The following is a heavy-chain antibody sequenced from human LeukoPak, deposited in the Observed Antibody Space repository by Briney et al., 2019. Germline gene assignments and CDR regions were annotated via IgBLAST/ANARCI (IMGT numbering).Heavy chain of an antibody. CDR3: AKDSWSRNGIYDAFDI. CDR1: GFDFSSNW. D-gene: IGHD2-8*01. CDR2: VGGDDTN. Sequence: GGSLRLSCAASGFDFSSNWMHWVRQAPGKGLEWVSVVGGDDTNYYIDSAKGRFTISRDNSKNMLSLQMNNLRPEDTAVYYCAKDSWSRNGIYDAFDIWGQGTMVTVSS. V-gene: IGHV3-53*01. J-gene: IGHJ3*02.